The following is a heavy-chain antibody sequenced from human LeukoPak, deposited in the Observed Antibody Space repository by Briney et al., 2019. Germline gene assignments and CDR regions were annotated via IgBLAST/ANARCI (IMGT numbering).Heavy chain of an antibody. CDR2: IRYDGSNK. V-gene: IGHV3-30*02. CDR3: AKDRGPPDIVVVVAATPRAYWFDP. J-gene: IGHJ5*02. CDR1: GFTFSSYG. D-gene: IGHD2-15*01. Sequence: GGSLRLSCAASGFTFSSYGMHWVRQAPGKGLEWVAFIRYDGSNKYYADSVKGRFTISRDNSKNTLYLQMNSLRAEDTAVYYCAKDRGPPDIVVVVAATPRAYWFDPWGQGTLVTVSS.